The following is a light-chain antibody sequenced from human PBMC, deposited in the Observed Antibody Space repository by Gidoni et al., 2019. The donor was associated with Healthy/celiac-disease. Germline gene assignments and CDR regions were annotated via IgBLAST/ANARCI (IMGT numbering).Light chain of an antibody. CDR2: DAS. Sequence: EIVLTQSPATLSLSPGESATLSCRASQSVSSYLAWYQQKHGQAPRLLIYDASNRATGIPARFSGSGSGTDFTLTISSLEPEDFAVYYCQQRSNWPLTFGGGTKVEIK. CDR1: QSVSSY. V-gene: IGKV3-11*01. J-gene: IGKJ4*01. CDR3: QQRSNWPLT.